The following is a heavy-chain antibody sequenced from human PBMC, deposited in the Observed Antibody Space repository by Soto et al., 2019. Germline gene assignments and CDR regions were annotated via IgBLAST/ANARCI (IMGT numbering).Heavy chain of an antibody. Sequence: PGGSLRLSCAASGFTFSSYSMNWVRQAPGKGLEWVSSISSSSSYIYYADSVKGRFTISRDNAKNSLYLQMNSLRAEDTAVYYCASSLSNYDFWSGYDHYWGQGTLVTVSS. V-gene: IGHV3-21*01. D-gene: IGHD3-3*01. CDR1: GFTFSSYS. CDR3: ASSLSNYDFWSGYDHY. J-gene: IGHJ4*02. CDR2: ISSSSSYI.